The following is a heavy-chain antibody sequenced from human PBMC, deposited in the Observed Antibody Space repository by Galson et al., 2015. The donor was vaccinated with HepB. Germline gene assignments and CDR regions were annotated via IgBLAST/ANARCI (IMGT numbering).Heavy chain of an antibody. CDR2: AYYTGSP. V-gene: IGHV4-61*01. CDR1: AGPVSSGYYS. Sequence: SETLSLTCTASAGPVSSGYYSWSWLRQPPGTALAWIGDAYYTGSPNYNPSIKSRVTISEDTSKNQFSLTLSSVTAADTAVYYCARAALGRSFDYWGQGTLVTVSS. CDR3: ARAALGRSFDY. D-gene: IGHD1-26*01. J-gene: IGHJ4*02.